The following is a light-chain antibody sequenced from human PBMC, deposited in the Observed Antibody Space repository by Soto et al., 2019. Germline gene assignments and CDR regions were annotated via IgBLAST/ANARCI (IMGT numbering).Light chain of an antibody. CDR1: QSVSSSY. V-gene: IGKV3-20*01. Sequence: EIVSTQSPGTLSLSPGERATLSCRASQSVSSSYLAWYQHKPGQAPRLLIYGASSRATGIPDRFSGSGSGTDFTLTISRLEPEDFAVYYCQQYGSSPLTFGQGTKVDIK. J-gene: IGKJ1*01. CDR2: GAS. CDR3: QQYGSSPLT.